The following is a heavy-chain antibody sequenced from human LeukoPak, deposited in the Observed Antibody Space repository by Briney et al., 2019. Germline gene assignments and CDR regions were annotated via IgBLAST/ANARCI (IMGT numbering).Heavy chain of an antibody. CDR2: IYYSGST. Sequence: AAETLSLTCTVSGGSISSYYWSWIRQPPGKGLEWVGDIYYSGSTNYNPSLKSRVPMSLDPSKHQFSLKLTSVTAADTAVYYCARRDCSSTSCYVRYWRERPRDSVPWG. D-gene: IGHD2-2*01. CDR3: ARRDCSSTSCYVRYWRERPRDSVP. V-gene: IGHV4-59*08. J-gene: IGHJ5*02. CDR1: GGSISSYY.